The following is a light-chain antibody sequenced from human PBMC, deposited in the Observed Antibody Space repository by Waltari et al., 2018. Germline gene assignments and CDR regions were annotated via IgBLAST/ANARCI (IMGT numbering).Light chain of an antibody. V-gene: IGKV2-28*01. CDR1: QSLLHNNGYNY. J-gene: IGKJ1*01. CDR2: LGS. Sequence: DIVVTQSPLSLPVTPGEPASISCRSNQSLLHNNGYNYLDWILQKPGQPPQLLIYLGSNRASGVPDRFRGSGSGTDFTLQISRVEAEDVGVYYCMQVLRTVWMFGQGTKVEIK. CDR3: MQVLRTVWM.